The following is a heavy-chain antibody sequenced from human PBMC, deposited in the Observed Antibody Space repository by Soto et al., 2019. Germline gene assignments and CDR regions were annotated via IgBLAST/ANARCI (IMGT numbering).Heavy chain of an antibody. D-gene: IGHD2-15*01. V-gene: IGHV3-9*01. CDR3: AKSSPYSYYYYYYMDV. Sequence: EVQLVESGGGSVQPGRSLRLSCAASGFTFDDYAMHWVRQAPGKGLEWVSGISWNSGSIGYADSVKGRFTISRDNAKNSLYLQMNSLRAEDTALYYCAKSSPYSYYYYYYMDVWGKGTTVTVSS. J-gene: IGHJ6*03. CDR1: GFTFDDYA. CDR2: ISWNSGSI.